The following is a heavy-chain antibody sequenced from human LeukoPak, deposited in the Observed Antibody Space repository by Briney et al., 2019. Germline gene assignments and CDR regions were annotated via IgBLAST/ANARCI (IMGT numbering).Heavy chain of an antibody. Sequence: SVKVSCKASGYTFTSYGISWVRQAPGQGLEWMGGIIPIFGTANYAQKFQGRVTITADESTSTAYMELSSLRSEDTAVYYCARVDTAMAEDYWGQGTLVTVSS. CDR3: ARVDTAMAEDY. CDR1: GYTFTSYG. CDR2: IIPIFGTA. D-gene: IGHD5-18*01. V-gene: IGHV1-69*01. J-gene: IGHJ4*02.